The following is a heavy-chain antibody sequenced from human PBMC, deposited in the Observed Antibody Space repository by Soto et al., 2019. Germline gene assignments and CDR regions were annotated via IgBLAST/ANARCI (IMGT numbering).Heavy chain of an antibody. CDR2: ISAYNGNT. CDR3: AKNYLVAQLYYMDV. V-gene: IGHV1-18*01. J-gene: IGHJ6*03. Sequence: ASVKVSCKASGYTFTSYGISWVRQAPGQGLEWMGWISAYNGNTNYAQKLQGRVTMTTDTSTSTAYMELRSLRSEDTAVYYCAKNYLVAQLYYMDVWGKGTTVTVSS. D-gene: IGHD1-1*01. CDR1: GYTFTSYG.